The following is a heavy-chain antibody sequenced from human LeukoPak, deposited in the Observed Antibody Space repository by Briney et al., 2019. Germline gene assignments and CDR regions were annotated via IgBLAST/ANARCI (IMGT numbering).Heavy chain of an antibody. CDR1: GFTFNNYW. Sequence: PGGSLRLSCAASGFTFNNYWMSWVRQAPGEGLVWLSLIKTDGSIAAYADSVKGRFTFSRDNAKNTLYLQMDSLRAEDTAVYYCARDYYGSLDYWGQGTLVTVSS. J-gene: IGHJ4*02. CDR3: ARDYYGSLDY. V-gene: IGHV3-74*01. D-gene: IGHD3-10*01. CDR2: IKTDGSIA.